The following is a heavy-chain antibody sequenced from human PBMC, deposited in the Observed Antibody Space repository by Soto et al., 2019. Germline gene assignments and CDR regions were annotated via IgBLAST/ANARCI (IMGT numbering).Heavy chain of an antibody. V-gene: IGHV4-39*01. J-gene: IGHJ5*01. D-gene: IGHD4-4*01. Sequence: SETLSLTCSVSGGSIRTSPFYWAWIRQPPGKGLEWIGSVYYSGTNYRNPSLKSRATIFVDTSKNQFSLRLSSATAADTAKYYCSYISDYSNYGWFESWGQGPLVTVSS. CDR2: VYYSGTN. CDR1: GGSIRTSPFY. CDR3: SYISDYSNYGWFES.